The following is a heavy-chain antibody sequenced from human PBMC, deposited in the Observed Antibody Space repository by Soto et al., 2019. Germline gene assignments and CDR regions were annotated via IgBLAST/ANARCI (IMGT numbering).Heavy chain of an antibody. CDR2: IYHNENT. V-gene: IGHV4-4*02. CDR3: AGDPVAASGTAFNI. CDR1: GGAISDSHW. D-gene: IGHD6-13*01. J-gene: IGHJ3*02. Sequence: SETLSLTGSVSGGAISDSHWWSWVRQPPGKALEWIAEIYHNENTNYNPSLKSRVTISVDKSKNQFSLNLISVTAADTAMYYCAGDPVAASGTAFNIWGQGTLVT.